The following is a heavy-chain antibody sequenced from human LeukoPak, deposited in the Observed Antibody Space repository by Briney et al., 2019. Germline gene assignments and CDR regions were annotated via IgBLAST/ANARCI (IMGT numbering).Heavy chain of an antibody. CDR3: ARDLAYSRLDY. J-gene: IGHJ4*02. D-gene: IGHD5-18*01. V-gene: IGHV3-7*01. CDR1: GFIFTDYW. CDR2: TNKDGSEK. Sequence: GGSLRLSCEASGFIFTDYWMTWARQAPGKGLEWVANTNKDGSEKWYVDSVKGRFTISRDNAKNTLYLQMNSLRVEDTAFYYCARDLAYSRLDYWGQGMLVTVSS.